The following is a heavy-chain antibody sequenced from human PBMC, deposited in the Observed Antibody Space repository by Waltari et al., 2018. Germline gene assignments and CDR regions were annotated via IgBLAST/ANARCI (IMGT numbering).Heavy chain of an antibody. J-gene: IGHJ4*02. D-gene: IGHD2-21*01. Sequence: QVQLVQSGAEVKKPGSSVKVSCKASGGAFSSSAISWVRQAPGEGLEWMGGIIPMVDIVHYAQRFQGRVTITADNSTSTAYMELISLRSEDTAVYYCATGDFSPDYWGQGTLVTVSS. CDR3: ATGDFSPDY. CDR1: GGAFSSSA. CDR2: IIPMVDIV. V-gene: IGHV1-69*10.